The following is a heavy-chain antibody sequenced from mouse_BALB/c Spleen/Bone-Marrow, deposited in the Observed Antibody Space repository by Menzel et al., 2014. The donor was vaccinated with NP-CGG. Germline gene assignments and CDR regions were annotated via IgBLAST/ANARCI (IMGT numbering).Heavy chain of an antibody. D-gene: IGHD1-1*01. V-gene: IGHV5-6-5*01. CDR2: ISRGGTT. CDR1: GFTFSSYA. Sequence: DVKLVESGGGLVKPGGSLKLSCAASGFTFSSYAMSWVRQTPVKRLEWVASISRGGTTYYPDSVKGQFTISRDNARNILYLQMSGLRSEDTAMYYCARNYYGTFAYWGQGTLVTVSA. CDR3: ARNYYGTFAY. J-gene: IGHJ3*01.